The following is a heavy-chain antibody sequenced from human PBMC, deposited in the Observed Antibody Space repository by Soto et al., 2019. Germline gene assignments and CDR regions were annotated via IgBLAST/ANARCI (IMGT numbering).Heavy chain of an antibody. D-gene: IGHD3-9*01. CDR3: AAGPYDILTGPPTPAPDY. J-gene: IGHJ4*02. CDR1: GFTFTSSA. V-gene: IGHV1-58*01. CDR2: IVVGSGNT. Sequence: SVKVSCKASGFTFTSSAVQWVRQARGQRLEWIGWIVVGSGNTNYAQKFQERVTITGDMSTSTAYMELSSLRSEDTAVYYCAAGPYDILTGPPTPAPDYWGQGTLVTVSS.